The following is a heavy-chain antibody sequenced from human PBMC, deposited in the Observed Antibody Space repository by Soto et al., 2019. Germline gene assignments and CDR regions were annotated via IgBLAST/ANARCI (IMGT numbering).Heavy chain of an antibody. V-gene: IGHV3-30*18. CDR1: GFTFSSYG. CDR2: ISYDGSNK. Sequence: QVQLVESGGGVVQPGRSLRLSCAASGFTFSSYGMHWVRQAPGKGLGWVAVISYDGSNKYYADSVKGRFTISRDNSKNTLYLQMNSLRAEDTAVYYCAKGVPAAIRPYFDYWGQGTLVTVSS. CDR3: AKGVPAAIRPYFDY. J-gene: IGHJ4*02. D-gene: IGHD2-2*02.